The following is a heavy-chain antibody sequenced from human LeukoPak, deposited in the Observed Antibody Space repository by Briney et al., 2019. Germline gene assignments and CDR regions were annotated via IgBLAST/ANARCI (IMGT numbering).Heavy chain of an antibody. D-gene: IGHD2-2*01. Sequence: PSETLSLTCTVSGGSISSGDYYWSWIRQPPGKGLEWIGYIYYSGSTYYNPSLKSRVTISVDTSKNQFSLKLSSVTAADTAVYYCAREEYCSSTSCPNWFDPWGQGTLVTVSS. CDR1: GGSISSGDYY. V-gene: IGHV4-30-4*08. J-gene: IGHJ5*02. CDR2: IYYSGST. CDR3: AREEYCSSTSCPNWFDP.